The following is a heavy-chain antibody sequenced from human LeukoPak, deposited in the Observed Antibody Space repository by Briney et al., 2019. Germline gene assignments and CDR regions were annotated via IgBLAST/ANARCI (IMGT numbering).Heavy chain of an antibody. D-gene: IGHD3-22*01. Sequence: APVKVSCTASGYTFTSYDINGVRQATGQGLEGLGWMNPNSGNTGYAQKFQGRVTITRNTSISTAYMELSSLRSEDTAVYYCARGSSGYYSDMFGAFDIWGQGTMVTVSS. CDR1: GYTFTSYD. V-gene: IGHV1-8*03. J-gene: IGHJ3*02. CDR2: MNPNSGNT. CDR3: ARGSSGYYSDMFGAFDI.